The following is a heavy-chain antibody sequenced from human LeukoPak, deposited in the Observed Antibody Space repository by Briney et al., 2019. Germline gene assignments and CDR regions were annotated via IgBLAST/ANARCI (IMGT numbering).Heavy chain of an antibody. V-gene: IGHV4-59*01. J-gene: IGHJ4*02. CDR3: ARGGTMVRGVITRFDY. CDR1: GGSISSYY. CDR2: IYYSGST. Sequence: SETLSLTCTVSGGSISSYYWSWIRQPPGKGLEWIGYIYYSGSTNYNPSLKSRVTISVDMSKNQFSLKLSSVTAADTAVYYCARGGTMVRGVITRFDYWGQGTLVTVSS. D-gene: IGHD3-10*01.